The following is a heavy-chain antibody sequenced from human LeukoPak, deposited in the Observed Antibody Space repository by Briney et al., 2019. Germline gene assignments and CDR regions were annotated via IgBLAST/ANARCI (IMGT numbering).Heavy chain of an antibody. CDR3: NYYDSSGPFDY. J-gene: IGHJ4*02. CDR2: INPNSGGT. V-gene: IGHV1-2*02. CDR1: GGTFSSYA. D-gene: IGHD3-22*01. Sequence: ASVKVSCKASGGTFSSYAISWVRQAPGQGLEWMGWINPNSGGTNYAQKFQGRVTMTRDTSISTAYMELSRLRSDDTAVYYCNYYDSSGPFDYWGQGTLVTVSS.